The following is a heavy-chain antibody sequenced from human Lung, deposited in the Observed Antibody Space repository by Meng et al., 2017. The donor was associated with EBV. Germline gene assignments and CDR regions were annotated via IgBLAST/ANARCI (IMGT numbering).Heavy chain of an antibody. CDR2: TYYRSKWYT. D-gene: IGHD3-10*01. CDR3: ARVTLWFGELEY. CDR1: GDSVSSNTAA. V-gene: IGHV6-1*01. J-gene: IGHJ4*02. Sequence: QVQLQQSGPGLVKPSQTLSLTCAISGDSVSSNTAAWNWIRQSPSRGLEWLGRTYYRSKWYTDYAVSVKSRIAINPDTSKNQFSLKLSSVTAADTAVYYCARVTLWFGELEYWGQGTLVTVSS.